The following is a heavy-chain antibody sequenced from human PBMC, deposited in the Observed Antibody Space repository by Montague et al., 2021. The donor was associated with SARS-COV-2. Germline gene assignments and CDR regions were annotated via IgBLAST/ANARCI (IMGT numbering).Heavy chain of an antibody. D-gene: IGHD6-19*01. Sequence: SGTLSLTCTVAGGSISSSNYYWGWIRQPPGKGLEWVGSLFYRGSSFYXXXVKSRVTISVDTSKNQFSLRLSSVTAADTAVYYCVAEWLAIYYFDFWGQGTLVTVPS. CDR1: GGSISSSNYY. J-gene: IGHJ4*02. CDR2: LFYRGSS. V-gene: IGHV4-39*01. CDR3: VAEWLAIYYFDF.